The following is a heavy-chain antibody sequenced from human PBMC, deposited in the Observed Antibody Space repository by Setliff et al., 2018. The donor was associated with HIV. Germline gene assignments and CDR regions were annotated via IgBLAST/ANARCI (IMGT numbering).Heavy chain of an antibody. Sequence: SVKVSCKASGGTFSNYAISWVRQAPGQGLEWMGGVIPMFGTTNYARKFQGRVRITTDESTTTAYMELSSLRSEDTAVYYCAREEDYNVWSGYDWFDPWGQGTLVTVSS. CDR3: AREEDYNVWSGYDWFDP. CDR2: VIPMFGTT. J-gene: IGHJ5*02. D-gene: IGHD3-3*01. CDR1: GGTFSNYA. V-gene: IGHV1-69*05.